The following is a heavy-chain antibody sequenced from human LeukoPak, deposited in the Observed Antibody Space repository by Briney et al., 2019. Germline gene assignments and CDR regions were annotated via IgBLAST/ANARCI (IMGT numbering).Heavy chain of an antibody. CDR3: ARDQSYYDSSGPIDY. J-gene: IGHJ4*02. V-gene: IGHV1-46*03. CDR1: GYTFTSYY. D-gene: IGHD3-22*01. Sequence: WASAKVSCKASGYTFTSYYMHWVRQAPGQGLEWMGIINPSGGSTSYAQKFQGRVTMTRDTSTGTVYMELSSLRSEDTAVYYCARDQSYYDSSGPIDYWGQGTLVTVSS. CDR2: INPSGGST.